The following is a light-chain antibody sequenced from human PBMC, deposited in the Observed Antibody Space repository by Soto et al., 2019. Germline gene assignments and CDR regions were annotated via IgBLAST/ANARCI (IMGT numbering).Light chain of an antibody. CDR2: CAS. V-gene: IGKV3-20*01. J-gene: IGKJ3*01. CDR1: QSLSINS. Sequence: EIVLTQSPGTLSLSPGERATLSCRASQSLSINSLAWYQQKPGQSPRLLVYCASTRDTGIPARFRGSGFGKDFGLTISRLEPEDFAKYYCQQYDGSPLTFGPGTKVDIK. CDR3: QQYDGSPLT.